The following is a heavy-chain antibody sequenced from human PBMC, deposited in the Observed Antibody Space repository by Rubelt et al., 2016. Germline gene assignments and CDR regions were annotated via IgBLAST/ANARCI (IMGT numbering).Heavy chain of an antibody. Sequence: EVQLVESGGGLVKPGGSLRLSCAASGFPFGSYSMNWARQAPGKGLEWVSHISSSSHYIEYADSVKGRFTISRDNAKNSLYLQMTSLRAEDTSGYYCARPRVGAIGDWGQGTLVTVSS. J-gene: IGHJ4*02. CDR1: GFPFGSYS. CDR3: ARPRVGAIGD. V-gene: IGHV3-21*01. CDR2: ISSSSHYI. D-gene: IGHD1-26*01.